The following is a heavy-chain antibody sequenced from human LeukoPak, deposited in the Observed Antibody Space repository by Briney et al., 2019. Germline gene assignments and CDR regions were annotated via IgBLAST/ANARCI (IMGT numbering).Heavy chain of an antibody. CDR2: ISSSSSYI. V-gene: IGHV3-21*01. Sequence: GGSLRLSCAASGFTFSSYSMNWVRQAPGKGLEWVSSISSSSSYIYYADSVKGRFTISRDNAKNSLYLQMNSLRAEDTAVYYCARGMYSFGGITIFGEVPYWGQGTLVTVSS. D-gene: IGHD3-3*01. CDR1: GFTFSSYS. CDR3: ARGMYSFGGITIFGEVPY. J-gene: IGHJ4*02.